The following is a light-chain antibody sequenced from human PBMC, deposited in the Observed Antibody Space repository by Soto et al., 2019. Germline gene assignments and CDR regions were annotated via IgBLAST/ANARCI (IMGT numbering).Light chain of an antibody. Sequence: QSALTQPRSVSGSPGQSVTISCTGTSSDVGGYNYVSWYQQHPGKAPKLMIYDVSKRPSGVPDRFSGSKSGNTASLTISGLQADDEADYYCCSYAGSYKGYVFGTGTKLTVL. V-gene: IGLV2-11*01. CDR3: CSYAGSYKGYV. CDR2: DVS. CDR1: SSDVGGYNY. J-gene: IGLJ1*01.